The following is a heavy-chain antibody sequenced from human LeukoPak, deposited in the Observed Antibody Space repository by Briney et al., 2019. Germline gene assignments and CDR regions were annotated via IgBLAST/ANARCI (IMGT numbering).Heavy chain of an antibody. J-gene: IGHJ4*02. CDR1: GFTFRSYD. CDR3: TTDGGY. Sequence: GGSLRLSCAASGFTFRSYDMNWVRQAPGKGLEWVGRIKSSGDGGTTDYTAPVKGRFTTSRDDSRNTVFLQMNTLKTEDTAVYYCTTDGGYWGQGTLVTVSS. CDR2: IKSSGDGGTT. D-gene: IGHD2-15*01. V-gene: IGHV3-15*01.